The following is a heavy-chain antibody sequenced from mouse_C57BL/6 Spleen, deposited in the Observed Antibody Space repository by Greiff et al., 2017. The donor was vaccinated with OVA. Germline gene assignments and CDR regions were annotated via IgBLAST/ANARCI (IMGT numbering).Heavy chain of an antibody. CDR3: ARFYYGNYDYFDY. Sequence: VQLQQSGAELVKPGASVKLSCTASGFNITDYYMHWVKQRTEQGLEWIGRIDPEDGETKYAPKFQGKATITADKSSNTAYLQLRSLTAEDTAVYYCARFYYGNYDYFDYWGQGTTLTVSS. V-gene: IGHV14-2*01. CDR2: IDPEDGET. D-gene: IGHD2-1*01. J-gene: IGHJ2*01. CDR1: GFNITDYY.